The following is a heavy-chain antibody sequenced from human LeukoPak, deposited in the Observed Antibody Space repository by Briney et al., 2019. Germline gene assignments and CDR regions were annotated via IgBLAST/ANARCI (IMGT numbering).Heavy chain of an antibody. CDR3: ASDIGD. CDR1: GFTFSSYS. Sequence: GGSLRLSCAASGFTFSSYSMNWVRQAPGKGLVWVSRISSDGRTTTYADFVKGRFTISRDDAKNTLHLQMNSLRAEDTAVYYCASDIGDWGQGTLVTVSS. D-gene: IGHD3-10*01. CDR2: ISSDGRTT. V-gene: IGHV3-74*03. J-gene: IGHJ4*02.